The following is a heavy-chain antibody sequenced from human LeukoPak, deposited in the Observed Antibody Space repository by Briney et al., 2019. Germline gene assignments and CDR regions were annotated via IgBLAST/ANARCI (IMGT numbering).Heavy chain of an antibody. CDR2: ISSSSGYI. V-gene: IGHV3-21*01. CDR3: ARDSGYCSSTGCYVHYFDY. Sequence: GGSLRLSCAASGFTFNSYNMNWVRQTPGKGLEWVSSISSSSGYINYADSVKGRFTVSRDNAKNSLYLQMNSLRAEDTAVYYRARDSGYCSSTGCYVHYFDYWGQGTLVTVSS. J-gene: IGHJ4*02. CDR1: GFTFNSYN. D-gene: IGHD2-2*01.